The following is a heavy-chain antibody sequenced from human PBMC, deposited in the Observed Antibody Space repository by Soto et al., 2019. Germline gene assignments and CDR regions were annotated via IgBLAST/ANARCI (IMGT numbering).Heavy chain of an antibody. CDR2: IYWDNDK. Sequence: SGPTLVNPTQTLTLTCTFSGFSLYTTAVGVGWIRQPPGKALEWLALIYWDNDKRYNPSLKTRLTITKDTSKNQVVLKMTNMDPVDTATYFCAHREGADYVWGSYKDAFDIWGQGTMVTVSS. CDR1: GFSLYTTAVG. J-gene: IGHJ3*02. CDR3: AHREGADYVWGSYKDAFDI. D-gene: IGHD3-16*01. V-gene: IGHV2-5*02.